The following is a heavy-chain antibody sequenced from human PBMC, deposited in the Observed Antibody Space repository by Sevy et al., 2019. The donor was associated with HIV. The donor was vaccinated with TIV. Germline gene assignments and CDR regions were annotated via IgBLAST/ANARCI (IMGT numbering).Heavy chain of an antibody. CDR1: GFTLSNYA. V-gene: IGHV3-23*01. J-gene: IGHJ4*01. D-gene: IGHD3-22*01. CDR3: AKGSRKYYYDSSGYYGD. Sequence: GGSLRLSCVASGFTLSNYAMSWDRQAPGKGLEWVSILSASGGSTYYAESVKGRVTISRDNSKNTLDLEMNSLRGEDTAVYYCAKGSRKYYYDSSGYYGDWGQGTLVTVSS. CDR2: LSASGGST.